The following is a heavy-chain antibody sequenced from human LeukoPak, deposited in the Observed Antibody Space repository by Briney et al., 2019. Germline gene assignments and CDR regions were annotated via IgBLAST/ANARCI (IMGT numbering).Heavy chain of an antibody. V-gene: IGHV3-21*01. D-gene: IGHD2-15*01. Sequence: GSLRLSCAASGFTFSSYSMNWVRQAPGKGLEWVSSISSSSSYVYYADSVKGRFTISRDNAKNSLYLQMNSLRAEDTAVYYCARAPPVMTYCSGGSCYSEGGYFDYWGQGTLVTVSS. CDR2: ISSSSSYV. CDR3: ARAPPVMTYCSGGSCYSEGGYFDY. CDR1: GFTFSSYS. J-gene: IGHJ4*02.